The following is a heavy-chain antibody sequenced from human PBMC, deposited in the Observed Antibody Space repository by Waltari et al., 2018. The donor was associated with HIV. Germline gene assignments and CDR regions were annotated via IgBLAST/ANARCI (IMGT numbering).Heavy chain of an antibody. CDR1: GFTFSRSL. CDR3: ARGGHCSGISCYTGDYSYGLDV. Sequence: EVQLVESGGGLVQPGGSLRLSCAASGFTFSRSLIHWVPTAPGQGLVWVSRINTDGSSTSYADSVKGRFTISRDNAKNTLYLQMNSLRAEDTAVYYCARGGHCSGISCYTGDYSYGLDVWGQGTTVTVSS. D-gene: IGHD2-2*02. CDR2: INTDGSST. J-gene: IGHJ6*02. V-gene: IGHV3-74*01.